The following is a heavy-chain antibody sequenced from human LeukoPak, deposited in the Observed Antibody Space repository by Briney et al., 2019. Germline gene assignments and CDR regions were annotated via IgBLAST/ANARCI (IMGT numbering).Heavy chain of an antibody. CDR3: ASAIVATPGWFPTDY. Sequence: SETLSLTCTVSGGSISSYYWSWIRQPPGQGLEWIGYIYYSGSTNYNPSLKSRVTISVDTSKNQFSLKLSSVTAADTAVYYCASAIVATPGWFPTDYWGQGTLVTVSS. CDR2: IYYSGST. J-gene: IGHJ4*02. CDR1: GGSISSYY. V-gene: IGHV4-59*01. D-gene: IGHD5-12*01.